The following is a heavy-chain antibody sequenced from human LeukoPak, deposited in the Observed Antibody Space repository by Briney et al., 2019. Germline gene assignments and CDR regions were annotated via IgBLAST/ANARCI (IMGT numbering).Heavy chain of an antibody. CDR1: GYTFTSYG. J-gene: IGHJ3*02. V-gene: IGHV1-18*01. Sequence: ASVKVSCKASGYTFTSYGISWVRQAPGQGLEWMGWISAYNGNTNYAQKLQGRVTMTTDTSTSTAYMELRSLRSDDTAVYYCATERSAAGTGAFDIWGQGTMVTVSS. D-gene: IGHD6-13*01. CDR2: ISAYNGNT. CDR3: ATERSAAGTGAFDI.